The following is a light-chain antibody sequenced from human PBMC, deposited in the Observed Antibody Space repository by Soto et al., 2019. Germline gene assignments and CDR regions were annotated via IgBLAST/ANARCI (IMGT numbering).Light chain of an antibody. CDR1: QTVTN. Sequence: EIVLTQSPATLSLSPGERATLSCRASQTVTNLAWYQHKPGQAPRLLIYHASTRATGIPARFSGSGSGTDFTVSISSLEPEDFAVYYCQKYSSWLRSFGGGTKVEIK. CDR2: HAS. J-gene: IGKJ4*02. V-gene: IGKV3-11*01. CDR3: QKYSSWLRS.